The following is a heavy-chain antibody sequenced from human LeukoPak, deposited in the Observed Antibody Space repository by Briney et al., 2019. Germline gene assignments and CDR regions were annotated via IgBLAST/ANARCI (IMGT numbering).Heavy chain of an antibody. J-gene: IGHJ6*03. V-gene: IGHV1-69*05. Sequence: ASVKVSCKASGGTFSSYAISWVRQAPGQGLEWMGGIIPIFGTANYAQKFQGRVTITTDESTSTAYMELSSPRSEDTAVYYCARNSHDYGDYWTKSDDYYYYMDVWGKGTTVTVSS. CDR2: IIPIFGTA. D-gene: IGHD4-17*01. CDR1: GGTFSSYA. CDR3: ARNSHDYGDYWTKSDDYYYYMDV.